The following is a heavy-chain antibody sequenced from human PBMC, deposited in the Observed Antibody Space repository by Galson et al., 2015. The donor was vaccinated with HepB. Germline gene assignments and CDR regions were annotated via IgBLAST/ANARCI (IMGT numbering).Heavy chain of an antibody. CDR1: GFTFSSYS. CDR3: ARFFGRFGELWYAFDI. J-gene: IGHJ3*02. D-gene: IGHD3-10*01. V-gene: IGHV3-21*01. CDR2: ISSSSSYI. Sequence: SLRLSCAASGFTFSSYSMNWVRQAPGKGLEWVSSISSSSSYIYYADSVKGRFTISRDNAKNSLYLQMNSLRAEDTAVYYCARFFGRFGELWYAFDIWGQGTMVTVSS.